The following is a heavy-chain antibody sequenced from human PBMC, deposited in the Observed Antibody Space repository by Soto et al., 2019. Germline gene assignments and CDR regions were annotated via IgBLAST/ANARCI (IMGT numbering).Heavy chain of an antibody. V-gene: IGHV4-39*01. Sequence: PSETLSLTCTVSGGSISSSSYSWGWIRQPPGKGLEWIGSIYYSGSTYYNPSLKSRVTISVDTSKNQFSLKLSSVTAADTAVYYGAGGYGAGYFDYWGQGTLVTGSS. D-gene: IGHD6-19*01. CDR2: IYYSGST. CDR3: AGGYGAGYFDY. J-gene: IGHJ4*02. CDR1: GGSISSSSYS.